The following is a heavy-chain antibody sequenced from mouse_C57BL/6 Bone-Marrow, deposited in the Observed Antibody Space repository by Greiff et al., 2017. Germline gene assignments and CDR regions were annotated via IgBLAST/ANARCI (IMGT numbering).Heavy chain of an antibody. Sequence: VQRVESGAELVRPGASVKLSCKASGYTFTDYYINWVKQRPGQGLEWIARIYPGSGNTYYNEKFKGKATLTAEKSSSTAYMQLSSLTSEDSAVYFGARTSAAWFAYGGQGTLVTVSA. CDR2: IYPGSGNT. CDR1: GYTFTDYY. CDR3: ARTSAAWFAY. V-gene: IGHV1-76*01. J-gene: IGHJ3*01.